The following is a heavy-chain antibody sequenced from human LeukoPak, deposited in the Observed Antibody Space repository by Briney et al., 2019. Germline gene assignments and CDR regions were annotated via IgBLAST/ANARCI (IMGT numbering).Heavy chain of an antibody. Sequence: PSETLSLTCTVSGGSISNYYWSWIRQPPGKGLEWIGYIHYSGSTNYNPSLKSRVTISVDTSKNQFSLKLSSVTAADTAVYYCARGLAAAEDWGQGTLVTVSS. V-gene: IGHV4-59*01. CDR1: GGSISNYY. CDR2: IHYSGST. CDR3: ARGLAAAED. D-gene: IGHD6-13*01. J-gene: IGHJ4*02.